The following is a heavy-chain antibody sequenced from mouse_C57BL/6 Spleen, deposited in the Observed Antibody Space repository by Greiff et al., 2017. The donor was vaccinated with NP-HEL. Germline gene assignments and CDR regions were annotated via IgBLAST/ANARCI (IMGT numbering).Heavy chain of an antibody. CDR2: IDPENGDT. CDR1: GFNIKDDY. Sequence: VQLKESGAELVRPGASVKLSCTASGFNIKDDYMHWVKQRPEQGLEWIGWIDPENGDTEYASKFQGKATITADTSSNTAYLQLSSLTSEDTAVYYCTHSNYQYYFDYWGQGTTLTVSS. CDR3: THSNYQYYFDY. J-gene: IGHJ2*01. V-gene: IGHV14-4*01. D-gene: IGHD2-5*01.